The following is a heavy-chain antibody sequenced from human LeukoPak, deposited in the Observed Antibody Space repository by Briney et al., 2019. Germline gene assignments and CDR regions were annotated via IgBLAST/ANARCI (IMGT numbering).Heavy chain of an antibody. D-gene: IGHD5-12*01. CDR2: ISYDGSNK. CDR1: GFTLSSYG. J-gene: IGHJ4*02. Sequence: GGSLRLSCAASGFTLSSYGMHWVRQAPGKGLEWVAVISYDGSNKYYADSVKGRFTISRDNSKNTLYLQMNSLRAEDTAVYYCASGVTTIYWGQGTLVTVSS. CDR3: ASGVTTIY. V-gene: IGHV3-30*03.